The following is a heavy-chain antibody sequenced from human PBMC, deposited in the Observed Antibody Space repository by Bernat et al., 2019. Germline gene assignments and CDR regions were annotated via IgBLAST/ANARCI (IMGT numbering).Heavy chain of an antibody. CDR1: GGTFSSYA. CDR3: AGGVGATPYYYYYGMDV. J-gene: IGHJ6*02. Sequence: QVQLVQSGAEVKKPGSSVKVSCKASGGTFSSYAISWVRQAPGQGLEWMGGIIPIFGTANYAQKFRGRVTITANEATSTAYMELSSLRSEDTAVYYCAGGVGATPYYYYYGMDVWGQGTTVTVSS. D-gene: IGHD1-26*01. V-gene: IGHV1-69*01. CDR2: IIPIFGTA.